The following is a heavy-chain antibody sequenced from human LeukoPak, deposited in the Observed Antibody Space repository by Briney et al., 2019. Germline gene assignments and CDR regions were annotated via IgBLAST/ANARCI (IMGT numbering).Heavy chain of an antibody. J-gene: IGHJ3*01. V-gene: IGHV3-74*01. CDR1: GFSFSSYW. CDR3: ARRSAAKGAFDL. CDR2: VNSDGSTT. Sequence: GGSLRLSCAASGFSFSSYWMHWVRQAPGKGLVGVSRVNSDGSTTNYAESVKGRITISRDNAKNTLYLQMNSLRAEDTALYYCARRSAAKGAFDLWGQGTMVTVSS.